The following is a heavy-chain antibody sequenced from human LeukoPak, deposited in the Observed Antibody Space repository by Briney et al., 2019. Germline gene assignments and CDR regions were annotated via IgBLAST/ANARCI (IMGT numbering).Heavy chain of an antibody. CDR3: AKQGTGSYLDH. V-gene: IGHV3-23*01. J-gene: IGHJ4*02. CDR2: IGGGGTNT. D-gene: IGHD2-8*02. CDR1: GFSFSTYA. Sequence: AGGSLRLSCAASGFSFSTYAMSWVRQAPGKGPEWVSSIGGGGTNTYYADSVKGRFTISRDNSKNTLYLQMNSLRAEDTAVHYCAKQGTGSYLDHWGQGTLVTVSS.